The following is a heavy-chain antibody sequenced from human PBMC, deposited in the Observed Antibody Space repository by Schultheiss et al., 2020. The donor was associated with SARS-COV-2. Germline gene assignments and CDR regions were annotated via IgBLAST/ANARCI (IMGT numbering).Heavy chain of an antibody. CDR2: IYPGDSDV. Sequence: GGSLRLSCQASGYTFTNYWIGWVRQKPGKGLEWMGIIYPGDSDVRYTASLQGHFTISTDNFLNTAYLQWNSLWASDTAMYYCARGPRGSSLGWFDPWGQGTLVTVSS. D-gene: IGHD6-13*01. CDR1: GYTFTNYW. V-gene: IGHV5-51*01. CDR3: ARGPRGSSLGWFDP. J-gene: IGHJ5*02.